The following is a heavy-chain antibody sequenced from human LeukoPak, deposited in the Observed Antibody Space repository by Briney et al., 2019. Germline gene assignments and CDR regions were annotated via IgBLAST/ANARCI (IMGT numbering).Heavy chain of an antibody. CDR3: ARDKAAGNY. J-gene: IGHJ4*02. V-gene: IGHV3-21*01. D-gene: IGHD6-13*01. Sequence: GGSLRLSCAASGFTFSSYSMNWVRQAPGKGLEWVSSISSSSSNIYYADSVKGRFTISRDNAKNSLYLQMNSLRAEDTAVYYCARDKAAGNYWGQGTLVTVSS. CDR2: ISSSSSNI. CDR1: GFTFSSYS.